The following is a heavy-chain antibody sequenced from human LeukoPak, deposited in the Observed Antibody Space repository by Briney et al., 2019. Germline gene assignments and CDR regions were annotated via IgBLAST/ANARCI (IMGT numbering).Heavy chain of an antibody. CDR2: VTYDGSKA. CDR3: ARDLIKHSGV. D-gene: IGHD3-10*01. J-gene: IGHJ6*04. Sequence: GGSLRLSCAASGFTFRNYGMHWVRQVPGKGLEWLGVVTYDGSKAFYADSVKGRLTISRDNSKNTLYLQMNTLRVEDRAVYYCARDLIKHSGVWGKGTTVTVSS. CDR1: GFTFRNYG. V-gene: IGHV3-30*03.